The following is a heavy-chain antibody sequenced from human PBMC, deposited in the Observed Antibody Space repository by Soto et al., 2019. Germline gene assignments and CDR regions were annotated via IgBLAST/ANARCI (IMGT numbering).Heavy chain of an antibody. D-gene: IGHD3-9*01. V-gene: IGHV4-31*03. CDR1: GDSISSGTYF. J-gene: IGHJ6*02. CDR3: ARDTRKNDVLTGSYYYYALDV. CDR2: IYYSGSGSA. Sequence: LSLTCTVSGDSISSGTYFWSWIRQHPGMGLEWIGYIYYSGSGSAYYNPSLRSRATISLDTSKKQISLKLSSVTAADTAVYYCARDTRKNDVLTGSYYYYALDVWGQGTTVTVSS.